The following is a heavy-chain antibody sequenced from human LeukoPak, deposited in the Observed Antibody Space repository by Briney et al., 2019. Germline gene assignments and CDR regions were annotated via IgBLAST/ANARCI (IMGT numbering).Heavy chain of an antibody. J-gene: IGHJ5*02. V-gene: IGHV1-18*01. D-gene: IGHD1-7*01. CDR1: GYTFTSYG. CDR3: ARGYRLTGTTPSNWFDP. Sequence: GASVKVSCKASGYTFTSYGISWVRQAPGQGLEWRGWITAYNGNTNYAQKLQGRVTMTTDTSTSTAYMELRSLRSDDTAVYYCARGYRLTGTTPSNWFDPWGQGTLVTVSS. CDR2: ITAYNGNT.